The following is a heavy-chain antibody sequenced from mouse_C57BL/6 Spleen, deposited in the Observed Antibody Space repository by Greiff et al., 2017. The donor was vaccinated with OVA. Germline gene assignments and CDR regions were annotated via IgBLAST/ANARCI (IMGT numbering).Heavy chain of an antibody. D-gene: IGHD2-12*01. CDR3: ARVEYYMVDY. Sequence: VQVVESGPELVKPGASVTISCKASGYAFSSSWMNWVKQRPGKGLEWIGRIYPGDGDTKYHGKFKGKATLTADKSSSTSYMQLSSLTSEDSAVYFCARVEYYMVDYWGQGTSVTVSS. V-gene: IGHV1-82*01. J-gene: IGHJ4*01. CDR2: IYPGDGDT. CDR1: GYAFSSSW.